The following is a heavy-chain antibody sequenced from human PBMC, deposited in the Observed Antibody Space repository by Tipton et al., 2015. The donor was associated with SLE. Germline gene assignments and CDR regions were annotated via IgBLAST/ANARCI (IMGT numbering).Heavy chain of an antibody. CDR2: ISGRGDRT. Sequence: QLVQSGGGVVQPGRSLRLSCAASGFTFSSYAMHWVRQAPDKGLEWVSAISGRGDRTYNADSVKGRFTISRDNSKDTLYLQMNSLGVEDTAVYYCARTQSMVTFGGVIVIGGIDYWGQGKLVTASS. D-gene: IGHD3-16*02. J-gene: IGHJ4*02. CDR3: ARTQSMVTFGGVIVIGGIDY. V-gene: IGHV3-23*04. CDR1: GFTFSSYA.